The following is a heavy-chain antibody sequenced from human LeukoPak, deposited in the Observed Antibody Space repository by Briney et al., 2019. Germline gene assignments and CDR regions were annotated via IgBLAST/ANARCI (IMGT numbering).Heavy chain of an antibody. CDR1: GFTFSNYN. V-gene: IGHV3-48*03. Sequence: PGGSLRLSCAASGFTFSNYNIHWVRQAPGKGLEWVSYISGTGSSIYYTDSVKGRFTISRDSARNSLFLQMNSLRVEDTAVYYCARGTNGPPPDYWGQGTLVTVSS. D-gene: IGHD2-8*01. J-gene: IGHJ4*02. CDR3: ARGTNGPPPDY. CDR2: ISGTGSSI.